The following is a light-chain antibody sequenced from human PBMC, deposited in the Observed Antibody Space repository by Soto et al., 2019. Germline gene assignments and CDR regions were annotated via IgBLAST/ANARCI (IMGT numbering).Light chain of an antibody. CDR3: SSYTSRSTYV. V-gene: IGLV2-14*01. CDR2: EVS. CDR1: SSDVGGYNY. J-gene: IGLJ1*01. Sequence: QSALTQPASVSGSPGQSITISCTGTSSDVGGYNYVSWYQQHPGKAPELMIYEVSNRPSGVSNRFSGSKSGNTASLTISGLQAEDEADDYCSSYTSRSTYVFGTGTKLTVL.